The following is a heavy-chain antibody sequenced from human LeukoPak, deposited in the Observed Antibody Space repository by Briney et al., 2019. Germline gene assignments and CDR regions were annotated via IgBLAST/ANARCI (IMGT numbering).Heavy chain of an antibody. D-gene: IGHD6-13*01. CDR2: IYPGDSDT. J-gene: IGHJ5*02. V-gene: IGHV5-51*01. CDR1: GYSFTSYW. CDR3: ASSSSWSWFDP. Sequence: GESLKISCQGSGYSFTSYWIGWVRQMPGKGLEWMGIIYPGDSDTRYSPSFQGQVTISADKSTSTAYLQWSSLKASDTAMYYCASSSSWSWFDPWGQGTLVTVSS.